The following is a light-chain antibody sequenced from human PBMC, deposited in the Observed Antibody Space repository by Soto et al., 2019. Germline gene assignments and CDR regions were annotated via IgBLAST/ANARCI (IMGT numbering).Light chain of an antibody. Sequence: QSVLTQPASVSGSPGQSITISCTGTSSDVGTYNLVSWYQQYPGKAPKLLIYEVSQWPSGISDRFSGSKSGNTASLTISGLQAEDEADYYGCSSPGSSWGYVFGTGTQLTVL. CDR1: SSDVGTYNL. J-gene: IGLJ1*01. CDR2: EVS. CDR3: CSSPGSSWGYV. V-gene: IGLV2-23*02.